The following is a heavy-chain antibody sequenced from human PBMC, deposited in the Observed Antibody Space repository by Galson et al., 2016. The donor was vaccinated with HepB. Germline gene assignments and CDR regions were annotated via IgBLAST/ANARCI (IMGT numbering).Heavy chain of an antibody. D-gene: IGHD2-2*01. CDR2: ISGDGAP. CDR1: GFTFSSYA. J-gene: IGHJ4*02. CDR3: VRDRGFYSSTWD. Sequence: SLRLSCAASGFTFSSYAMNWVRQAPGKGLEWVSRISGDGAPYYVDSMKGRFTISRDNSKDTLYLQMISLRAEDTAVYYCVRDRGFYSSTWDWGQGTLVTVSS. V-gene: IGHV3-23*01.